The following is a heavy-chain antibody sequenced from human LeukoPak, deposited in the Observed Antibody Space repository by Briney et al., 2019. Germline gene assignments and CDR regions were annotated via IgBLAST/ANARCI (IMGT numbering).Heavy chain of an antibody. CDR3: ARGLTGVDY. V-gene: IGHV4-59*01. J-gene: IGHJ4*02. CDR1: GGSISSYY. D-gene: IGHD7-27*01. CDR2: IYYSGGT. Sequence: SEALSLTCTVSGGSISSYYWSWIRQPPGKGLEWIGYIYYSGGTNYNPSLKSRVTISVDTSKNQFSLKLSSVTAADTAVYYCARGLTGVDYWGQGTLVTVSS.